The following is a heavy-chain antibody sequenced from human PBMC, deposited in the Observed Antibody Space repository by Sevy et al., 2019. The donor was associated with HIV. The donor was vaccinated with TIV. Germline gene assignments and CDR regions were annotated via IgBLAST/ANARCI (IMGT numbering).Heavy chain of an antibody. V-gene: IGHV4-30-2*01. CDR3: ARGRLALAYCGGDCYPYLDY. CDR2: IYHSGST. CDR1: GGSISSGGYS. D-gene: IGHD2-21*02. J-gene: IGHJ4*02. Sequence: SETLSLTCAVSGGSISSGGYSWSWIRQPPGKSLEWIGYIYHSGSTYYNPSLKSRVTISVDRSKNQFSLKLSSVTAADTAVYYCARGRLALAYCGGDCYPYLDYWGQGTLVTVSS.